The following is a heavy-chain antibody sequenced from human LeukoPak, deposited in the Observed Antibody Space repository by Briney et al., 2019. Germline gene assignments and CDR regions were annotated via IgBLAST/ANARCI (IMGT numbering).Heavy chain of an antibody. CDR1: GFTFSRYG. CDR3: AKSRGEQLYFRDSGY. Sequence: GGSLRLSCAASGFTFSRYGMHWVRQAPGKGLEWVAFIRYDGSNKYHVDSVKGRFSISRDNSKNTLYLQMNSLRAEDTAVYYCAKSRGEQLYFRDSGYWGQGILVAVSS. J-gene: IGHJ4*02. V-gene: IGHV3-30*02. CDR2: IRYDGSNK. D-gene: IGHD1-26*01.